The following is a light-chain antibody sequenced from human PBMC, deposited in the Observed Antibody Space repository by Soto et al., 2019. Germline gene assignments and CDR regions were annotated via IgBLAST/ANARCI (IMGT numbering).Light chain of an antibody. CDR3: QKYNSAPWT. CDR2: AAS. V-gene: IGKV1-27*01. J-gene: IGKJ1*01. Sequence: DIPMTQSPSSLSASVGDRVTINCRASQGISNYLAWYQQKPGKVPKLLIYAASTLQSGVPSRFSGSGSGTDFTLTISSLQPEDVATYYCQKYNSAPWTFGQGTKVEIK. CDR1: QGISNY.